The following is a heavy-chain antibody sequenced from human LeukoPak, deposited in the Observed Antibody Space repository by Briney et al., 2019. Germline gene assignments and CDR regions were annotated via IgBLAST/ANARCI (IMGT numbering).Heavy chain of an antibody. CDR3: ARGAYDFWSGYYYPGYYYYYMDV. J-gene: IGHJ6*03. CDR1: GGSISSYY. CDR2: IYYSGST. D-gene: IGHD3-3*01. Sequence: SETLSLTCTVSGGSISSYYWSWIRQPPGKGLEWIGSIYYSGSTYYNPSLKSRVTISVDTSKNQFSLKLSAVTAADTAVYYCARGAYDFWSGYYYPGYYYYYMDVWGKGTTVTVSS. V-gene: IGHV4-39*07.